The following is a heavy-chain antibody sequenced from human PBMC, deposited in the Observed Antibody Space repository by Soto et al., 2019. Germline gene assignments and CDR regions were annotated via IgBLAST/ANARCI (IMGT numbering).Heavy chain of an antibody. CDR1: GFIFRSYG. CDR3: VRERAPFDAFDI. J-gene: IGHJ3*02. CDR2: IWVDGINK. Sequence: QVQLVESGGGVVQPGRSLRLSCAASGFIFRSYGMHWVRQVPGKGLEWVTVIWVDGINKYYGDAVKGRFTISRDNSQATLSRQLNSLSVEDTAVYYCVRERAPFDAFDIWGQGTMVTVSS. V-gene: IGHV3-33*03.